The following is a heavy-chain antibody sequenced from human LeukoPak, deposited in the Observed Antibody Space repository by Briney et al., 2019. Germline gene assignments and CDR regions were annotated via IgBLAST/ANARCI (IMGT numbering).Heavy chain of an antibody. CDR2: ISGSGIK. CDR3: AREDTGVAFDI. J-gene: IGHJ3*02. D-gene: IGHD2-8*01. CDR1: RFTFSSYE. Sequence: PGGSLRLSCEASRFTFSSYEMNWVRQAPGKGLEWVSYISGSGIKHYADSVKGRFTISRDNAKNSLYLQMNSLRVEDTAVYYCAREDTGVAFDIWGQGTTVTV. V-gene: IGHV3-48*03.